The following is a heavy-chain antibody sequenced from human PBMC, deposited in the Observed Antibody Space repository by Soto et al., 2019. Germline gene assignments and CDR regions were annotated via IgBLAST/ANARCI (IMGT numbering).Heavy chain of an antibody. V-gene: IGHV3-33*01. CDR1: GFTFSSYG. CDR3: ARVRGIAAAGIYYFDY. CDR2: IWYDGSNK. J-gene: IGHJ4*02. D-gene: IGHD6-13*01. Sequence: GGSLRLSCAASGFTFSSYGMHWVRQAPGKGLEWVAVIWYDGSNKYYADSVKGRFTISRDNSKNTLYLQMNSLRAGDTAVYYCARVRGIAAAGIYYFDYWGQGTLVTVSS.